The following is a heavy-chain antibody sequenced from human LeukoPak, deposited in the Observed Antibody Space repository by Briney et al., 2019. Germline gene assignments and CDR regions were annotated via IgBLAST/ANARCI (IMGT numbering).Heavy chain of an antibody. V-gene: IGHV3-33*01. CDR1: GFTFSSYG. CDR3: ARDPVGAPRYYFDY. Sequence: PGGSLRLSCAASGFTFSSYGMHWVRQAPGKGLEWVAVIWYDGGNKYYADSVKGRFTISRDNSKNTLYLQMNSLRAEDTAVYYCARDPVGAPRYYFDYWGQGTLVTVSS. CDR2: IWYDGGNK. D-gene: IGHD1-26*01. J-gene: IGHJ4*02.